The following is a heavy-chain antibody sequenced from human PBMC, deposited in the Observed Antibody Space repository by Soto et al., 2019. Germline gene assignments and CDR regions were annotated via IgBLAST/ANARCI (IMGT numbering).Heavy chain of an antibody. CDR1: GYTFTSYY. V-gene: IGHV1-46*01. D-gene: IGHD2-2*01. Sequence: ASVKVSCKASGYTFTSYYMHWVRQAPGQGLEWMGIINPSGGSTSYAQKFQGRVTMTRDTSTSTVYMELSSLRSEDTAVYYCARDLRCVSTSCYAFDYWGQGTLVTVS. CDR3: ARDLRCVSTSCYAFDY. CDR2: INPSGGST. J-gene: IGHJ4*02.